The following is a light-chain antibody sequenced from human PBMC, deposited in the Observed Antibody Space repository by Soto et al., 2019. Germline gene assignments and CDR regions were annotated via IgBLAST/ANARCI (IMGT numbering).Light chain of an antibody. CDR2: EVR. CDR3: SSYAGSSNV. Sequence: QSVLTQPASVSGSPGQSITISCSGTTNDIGGYNYVSWYQHHPGKVPKVIIYEVRNRPSGVSNRFSGSKSGNTASLTVSGLQAEDEADYYCSSYAGSSNVFGTGTKLTVL. CDR1: TNDIGGYNY. V-gene: IGLV2-14*01. J-gene: IGLJ1*01.